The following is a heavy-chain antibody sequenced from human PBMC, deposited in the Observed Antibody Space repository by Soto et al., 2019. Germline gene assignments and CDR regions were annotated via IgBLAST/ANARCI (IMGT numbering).Heavy chain of an antibody. J-gene: IGHJ5*02. V-gene: IGHV4-59*08. CDR2: IYYSGST. Sequence: PSETLSLTCTVAGGSISSYYWSWIQQPPGKGLEWIGYIYYSGSTNYNPSLKSRVTISVDTAKNQFSLKLSSVTAADTAVYYCARQHYDYIWGSYRPSSWFDPWGQGTLVTVSS. D-gene: IGHD3-16*02. CDR1: GGSISSYY. CDR3: ARQHYDYIWGSYRPSSWFDP.